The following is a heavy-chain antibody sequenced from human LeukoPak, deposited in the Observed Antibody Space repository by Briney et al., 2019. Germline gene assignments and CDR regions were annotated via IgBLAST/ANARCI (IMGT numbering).Heavy chain of an antibody. CDR3: AKNPLSYYDSSGYYSPDY. V-gene: IGHV3-53*01. CDR2: IYSGGST. Sequence: GGSLRLSCAASGFTVSSNYMSWVRQAPGKGLEWVSVIYSGGSTYYADSVKGRFTISRDNSKNTLYLQMNSLRAEDTAVYYCAKNPLSYYDSSGYYSPDYWGQGTLVTVSS. D-gene: IGHD3-22*01. CDR1: GFTVSSNY. J-gene: IGHJ4*02.